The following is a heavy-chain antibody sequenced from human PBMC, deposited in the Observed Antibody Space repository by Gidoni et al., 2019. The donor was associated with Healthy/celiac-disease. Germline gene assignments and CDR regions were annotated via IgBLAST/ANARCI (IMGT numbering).Heavy chain of an antibody. CDR1: GFTFSSYA. J-gene: IGHJ6*03. D-gene: IGHD3-3*01. CDR2: ISGSGGST. V-gene: IGHV3-23*01. Sequence: VQLLASGGGLVQPGWSLRLSCAASGFTFSSYAMSWVRQAPGKGLEWVSAISGSGGSTYYADSVKGRFTISRDNFKNTLYLQMNSLRAEDTAVYYCAKVATIFGVVRPYYMDVWGKGTTVTVSS. CDR3: AKVATIFGVVRPYYMDV.